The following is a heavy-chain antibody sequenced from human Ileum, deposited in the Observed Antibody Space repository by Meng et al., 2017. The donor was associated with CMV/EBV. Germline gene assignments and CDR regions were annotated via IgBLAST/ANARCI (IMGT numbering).Heavy chain of an antibody. Sequence: SCAASGFTFSSYWMHWVRQAPGKGLVWVSRINSDGSSTSYEDSVKGRFTISRDNAKNTLYLQMNSLRAEDTAVYYCARDLKPRYCSSTSCSPYNWFDPWGQGTLVTVSS. CDR2: INSDGSST. D-gene: IGHD2-2*01. CDR1: GFTFSSYW. CDR3: ARDLKPRYCSSTSCSPYNWFDP. J-gene: IGHJ5*02. V-gene: IGHV3-74*01.